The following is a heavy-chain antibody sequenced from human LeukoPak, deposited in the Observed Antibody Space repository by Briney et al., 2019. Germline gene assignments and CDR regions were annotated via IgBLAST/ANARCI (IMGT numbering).Heavy chain of an antibody. CDR2: IYYSGTT. J-gene: IGHJ5*02. Sequence: SETLSLTCTVSGGSISSSPYYWGWIRQPPGKGLEWIGSIYYSGTTHYNPSLESRVTISVDTSKNQFSLKLASVTAADTAIYYCAKGAGGFSYFNWFDPWGQGTLVTVSS. D-gene: IGHD5-18*01. CDR3: AKGAGGFSYFNWFDP. CDR1: GGSISSSPYY. V-gene: IGHV4-39*07.